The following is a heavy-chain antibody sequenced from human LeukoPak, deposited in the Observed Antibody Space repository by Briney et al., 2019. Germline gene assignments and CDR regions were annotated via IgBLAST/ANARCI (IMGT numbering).Heavy chain of an antibody. V-gene: IGHV5-51*01. Sequence: GESLKISCKGSGYSFTSYWIGWVRQMPGKGLEWMGIIYPGDSDTRHSPSFQGQVTISADKSISTAYLQWSSLKASDTAMYYCARTYYDTLTAQTPLDYWGQGTPVTVSS. CDR1: GYSFTSYW. CDR3: ARTYYDTLTAQTPLDY. D-gene: IGHD3-9*01. CDR2: IYPGDSDT. J-gene: IGHJ4*02.